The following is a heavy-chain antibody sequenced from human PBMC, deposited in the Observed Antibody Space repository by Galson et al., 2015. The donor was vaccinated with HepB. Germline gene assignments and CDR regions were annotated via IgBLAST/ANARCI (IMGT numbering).Heavy chain of an antibody. D-gene: IGHD2-15*01. CDR1: GFTFSSYA. CDR3: ARTYCSGGSCYSGGGFDY. CDR2: ISYDGSNK. Sequence: SLRLSCAASGFTFSSYAMHWVRQAPGKGLEWVAVISYDGSNKYYADSVKGRFTISRDNSKNTLYLQMNSLRAEDTAVYYCARTYCSGGSCYSGGGFDYWGQGTLVTVSS. J-gene: IGHJ4*02. V-gene: IGHV3-30-3*01.